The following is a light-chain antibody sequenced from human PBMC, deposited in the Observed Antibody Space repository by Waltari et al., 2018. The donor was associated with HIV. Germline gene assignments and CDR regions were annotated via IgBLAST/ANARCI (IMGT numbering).Light chain of an antibody. V-gene: IGKV1-39*01. CDR3: QQSSLTPRTPRT. CDR2: AAS. Sequence: IQMTQSPSSLSASLGDRVAITCRASQSVGNYVHWYQQKPGKAPNRLIYAASRLQRGVPSRFSGSGSGTDFTLIISDLQPEDYATYYCQQSSLTPRTPRTFGQGTKVEL. J-gene: IGKJ1*01. CDR1: QSVGNY.